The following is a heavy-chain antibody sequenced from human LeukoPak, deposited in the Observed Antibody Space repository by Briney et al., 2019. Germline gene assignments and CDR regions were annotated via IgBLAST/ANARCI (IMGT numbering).Heavy chain of an antibody. V-gene: IGHV1-2*06. J-gene: IGHJ4*02. D-gene: IGHD6-19*01. CDR2: INPNGGGT. CDR3: ARGEIAVAGTPPPADY. CDR1: GYTFTGYY. Sequence: ASVKVSCKASGYTFTGYYMHWVRQAPGQGLEWMGRINPNGGGTNYAQKFQGRVTMTRDTSISTAYMELSRLRSDDTAVYYCARGEIAVAGTPPPADYWGQGTLVTVSS.